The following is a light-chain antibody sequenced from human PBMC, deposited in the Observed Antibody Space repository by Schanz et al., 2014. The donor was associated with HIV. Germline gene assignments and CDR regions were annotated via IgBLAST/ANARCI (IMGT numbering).Light chain of an antibody. V-gene: IGLV1-40*01. CDR2: TND. CDR1: SSNVGAGFD. J-gene: IGLJ1*01. CDR3: QSYDSSLGYV. Sequence: QSVLTQPPSVSGAPGQRVTIPCSGSSSNVGAGFDVHWYQQALGKAPTLLIYTNDNRPSGVPDRFSGSKSGTSASLAIAGLQVEDEAEYFCQSYDSSLGYVFGTGTQLTVL.